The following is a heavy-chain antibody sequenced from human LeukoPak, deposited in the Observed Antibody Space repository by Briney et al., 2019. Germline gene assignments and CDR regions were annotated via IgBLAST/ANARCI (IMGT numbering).Heavy chain of an antibody. D-gene: IGHD1-1*01. CDR2: ILEDGRIK. Sequence: PRGSLRLSCVASGFTFDKYGMHYIRQAPGKGLEWVAVILEDGRIKKYADSVKDRFTISRDNTNNTLYLQMNRLRAEDTGIYFCAKDRETTASGTFDYWGLGTLVAVSS. J-gene: IGHJ4*02. CDR1: GFTFDKYG. V-gene: IGHV3-30*18. CDR3: AKDRETTASGTFDY.